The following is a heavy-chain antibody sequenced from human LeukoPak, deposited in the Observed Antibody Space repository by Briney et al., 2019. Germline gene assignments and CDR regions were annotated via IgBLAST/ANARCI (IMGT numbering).Heavy chain of an antibody. CDR2: IRYDGSNK. V-gene: IGHV3-30*02. J-gene: IGHJ1*01. CDR3: AKDRTVTSQH. Sequence: QPGGSLRLSCAASGFTFSSYGMHWVRQAPGKGLEWVAFIRYDGSNKYYADSVKGRFTISRDNSKNTLYLQMDSLRAEDTAVYYCAKDRTVTSQHWGQGTLVTVSS. CDR1: GFTFSSYG. D-gene: IGHD4-11*01.